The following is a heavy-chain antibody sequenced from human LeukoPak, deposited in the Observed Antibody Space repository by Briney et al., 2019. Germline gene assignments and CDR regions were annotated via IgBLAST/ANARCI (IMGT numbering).Heavy chain of an antibody. CDR1: GFTFSSYS. CDR3: ARERVTTGGDAFDI. CDR2: ISSSSSYI. V-gene: IGHV3-21*01. D-gene: IGHD4-17*01. Sequence: GGSLRLSCAASGFTFSSYSMNWVRQAPGKGLEWVSSISSSSSYIYYADSVKGRFTISRDNANNSLYLQMNSLRAEGTAVYYCARERVTTGGDAFDIWGQGTMVTVSS. J-gene: IGHJ3*02.